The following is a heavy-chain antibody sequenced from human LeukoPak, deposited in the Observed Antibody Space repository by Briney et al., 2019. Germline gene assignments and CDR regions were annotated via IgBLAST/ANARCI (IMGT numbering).Heavy chain of an antibody. J-gene: IGHJ4*02. V-gene: IGHV1-2*06. CDR1: GYTFTGYY. CDR3: ARADLDGPLQQLVPFDY. D-gene: IGHD6-13*01. Sequence: ASVKVSCKASGYTFTGYYMHWVRQAPGQGLEWMGRINPNSGGTNYAQKFQGRVTMTRDTSISTAYMELSRLRSDDTAVYYCARADLDGPLQQLVPFDYWGQGTLVTVPS. CDR2: INPNSGGT.